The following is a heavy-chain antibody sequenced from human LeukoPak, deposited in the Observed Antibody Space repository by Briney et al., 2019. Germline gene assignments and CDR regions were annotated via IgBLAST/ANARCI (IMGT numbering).Heavy chain of an antibody. CDR2: INSVGSTT. V-gene: IGHV3-74*01. J-gene: IGHJ5*02. CDR3: ARGGGAAAAHNWFDP. Sequence: RGSLRLSCAASGFTFSSYWMHWVRQAPGKGLVWVSRINSVGSTTSYADSVRGRFTISRDNAKNTLYLQMNSLTAEDTAVYYCARGGGAAAAHNWFDPWGQGTLVTVSS. CDR1: GFTFSSYW. D-gene: IGHD6-13*01.